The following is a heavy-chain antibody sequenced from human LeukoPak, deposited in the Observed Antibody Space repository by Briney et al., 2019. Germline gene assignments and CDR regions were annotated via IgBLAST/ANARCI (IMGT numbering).Heavy chain of an antibody. CDR3: ARDFGSGVFDP. V-gene: IGHV1-69*05. D-gene: IGHD3-10*01. Sequence: ASVKVSCKASGGAFGTYGITWVRQALGQGLEWMGGFNPIFGSAQYAQKFQGRVTITMDVSARTVYMELSSLRSEDTTIYYCARDFGSGVFDPWGQGTLVTV. J-gene: IGHJ5*02. CDR2: FNPIFGSA. CDR1: GGAFGTYG.